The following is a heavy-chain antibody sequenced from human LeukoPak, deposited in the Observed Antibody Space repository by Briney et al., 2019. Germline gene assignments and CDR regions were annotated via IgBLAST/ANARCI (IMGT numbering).Heavy chain of an antibody. Sequence: PGRSLRLSCAASGFTFSSYAMHWVRQAPGKGLEWVAVISYDGSNKYYADSVKGRFTISRDNSKNTLYLQMNSLRAEDTAVYYCAHVLRYFDYLAGYWGQGTLVTVSS. V-gene: IGHV3-30-3*01. CDR1: GFTFSSYA. CDR2: ISYDGSNK. CDR3: AHVLRYFDYLAGY. J-gene: IGHJ4*02. D-gene: IGHD3-9*01.